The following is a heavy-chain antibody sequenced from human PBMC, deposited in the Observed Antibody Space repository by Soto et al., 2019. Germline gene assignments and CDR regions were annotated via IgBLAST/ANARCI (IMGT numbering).Heavy chain of an antibody. CDR1: GGTFSSYA. CDR2: IIPIFGTA. V-gene: IGHV1-69*01. J-gene: IGHJ6*02. D-gene: IGHD3-22*01. CDR3: ARVPTDYDSSGYWSYYYYGMDV. Sequence: QVQLVQSGAEVKKPGSSVKVSCKASGGTFSSYAISWVRQAPGQGLEWMGGIIPIFGTANYAQKFQGRVTIIADESTSTAYMELSSLRSEDTAVYYCARVPTDYDSSGYWSYYYYGMDVWGQGTTVTVSS.